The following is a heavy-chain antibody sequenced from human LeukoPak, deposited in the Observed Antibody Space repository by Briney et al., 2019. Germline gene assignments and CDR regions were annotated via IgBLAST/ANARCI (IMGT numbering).Heavy chain of an antibody. CDR2: IYSGNNT. J-gene: IGHJ4*02. CDR3: AGRRVLDASFDY. V-gene: IGHV3-66*02. Sequence: PGGSLRLSXAASGFTVSNNYMSWVRQAPGKGLEWVSVIYSGNNTYYVESVKGRFTIPRDNSKNTLFLQMNRLRAEDTAVYYCAGRRVLDASFDYWGQGTLVTVSS. D-gene: IGHD3-16*01. CDR1: GFTVSNNY.